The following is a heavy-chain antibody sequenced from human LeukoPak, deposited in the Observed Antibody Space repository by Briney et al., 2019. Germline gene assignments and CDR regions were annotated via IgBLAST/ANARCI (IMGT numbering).Heavy chain of an antibody. V-gene: IGHV3-48*02. Sequence: GGSLRLSCAASGFTFSSYAMSWVRQAPGKGLEWVSYISSSGNTKHYVDSVKGRFTISRDNAKNSVYLQMNSLRNEDTAVYYCARDLTSVPTRWGQGTLVTVSS. J-gene: IGHJ4*02. CDR2: ISSSGNTK. CDR3: ARDLTSVPTR. D-gene: IGHD4-17*01. CDR1: GFTFSSYA.